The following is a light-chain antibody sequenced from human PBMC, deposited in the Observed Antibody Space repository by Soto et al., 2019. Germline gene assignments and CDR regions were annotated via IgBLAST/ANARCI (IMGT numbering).Light chain of an antibody. CDR2: NAA. V-gene: IGKV1-5*01. CDR3: QQYSDFST. CDR1: QSISSW. J-gene: IGKJ1*01. Sequence: DIQMTPSPSPLSASVGDRVTLTFRASQSISSWLAWYQQKPGKAPKLLIFNAATLESGVPSRFFGSGSGTEFTLTISSLQPDDFGTYYCQQYSDFSTFGQGTKVDIK.